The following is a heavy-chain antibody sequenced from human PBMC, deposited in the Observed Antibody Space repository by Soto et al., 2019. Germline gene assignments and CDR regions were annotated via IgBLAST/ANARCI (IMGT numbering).Heavy chain of an antibody. CDR1: GGSISSSNW. CDR2: IYHSGST. J-gene: IGHJ6*02. D-gene: IGHD6-19*01. Sequence: SETLSLTCAVSGGSISSSNWWSWVRQPPGKGLEWIGEIYHSGSTNYNPSLKSRVTISVDKSKNQFSLKLSSVTAADTAVYYCARERIAVAGTNYYYYGMDVWGQGTTVT. CDR3: ARERIAVAGTNYYYYGMDV. V-gene: IGHV4-4*02.